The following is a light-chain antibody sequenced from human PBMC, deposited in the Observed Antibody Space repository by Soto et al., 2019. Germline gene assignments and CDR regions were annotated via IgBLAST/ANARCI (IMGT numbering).Light chain of an antibody. CDR3: CTDAGTYKV. CDR1: SSDIGAYNY. V-gene: IGLV2-11*01. J-gene: IGLJ1*01. CDR2: HVT. Sequence: QSALTQPRSVSGSPGQSVTISCTGTSSDIGAYNYVSWYQQHPGKAPKLMIYHVTKRPSGVPDRFSGSKSGNAASLTISGLQAEDEADYCCCTDAGTYKVFGTGTKATVL.